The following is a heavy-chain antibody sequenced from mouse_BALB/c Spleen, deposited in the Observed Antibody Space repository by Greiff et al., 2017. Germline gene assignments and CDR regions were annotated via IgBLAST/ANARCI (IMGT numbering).Heavy chain of an antibody. CDR2: IDPANGNT. CDR3: AKLALFDY. CDR1: GFNIKDTY. Sequence: VHVKQSGAELVKPGASVKLSCTASGFNIKDTYMHWVKQRPEQGLEWIGRIDPANGNTKYDPKFQGKATITADTSSNTAYLQLSSLTSEDTAVYYCAKLALFDYWGQGTTLTVSS. V-gene: IGHV14-3*02. J-gene: IGHJ2*01. D-gene: IGHD4-1*01.